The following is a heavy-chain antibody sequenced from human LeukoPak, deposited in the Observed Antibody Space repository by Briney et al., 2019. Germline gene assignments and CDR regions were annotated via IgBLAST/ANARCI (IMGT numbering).Heavy chain of an antibody. CDR2: IYTSGST. V-gene: IGHV4-4*07. D-gene: IGHD1-20*01. CDR3: ARSQITGTTRYYFDY. J-gene: IGHJ4*02. CDR1: GDSISNYY. Sequence: SETLSLTCTVSGDSISNYYWSWIRQPAGKGLEWIGRIYTSGSTNYNPSLKSRVTMSVDTSKNQFSLKLSSVTAADTAVYYCARSQITGTTRYYFDYWGQGTLVTVSS.